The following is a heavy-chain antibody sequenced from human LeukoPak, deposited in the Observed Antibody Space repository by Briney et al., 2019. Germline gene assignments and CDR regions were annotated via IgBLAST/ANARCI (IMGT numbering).Heavy chain of an antibody. CDR1: GFTFRSNG. J-gene: IGHJ4*02. V-gene: IGHV3-23*01. CDR2: ISPTGGTA. D-gene: IGHD1-1*01. Sequence: PGGSLRLSCAASGFTFRSNGMSWVRQAPGKGLEWISAISPTGGTALYADSVKGRFTISRDNSKDTLCLQMNGLRAEDTALYYCAKKLEPAYFDYWGQGAQVTVSS. CDR3: AKKLEPAYFDY.